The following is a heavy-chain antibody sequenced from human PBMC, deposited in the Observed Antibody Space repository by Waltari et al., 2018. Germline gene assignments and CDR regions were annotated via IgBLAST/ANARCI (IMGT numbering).Heavy chain of an antibody. D-gene: IGHD6-25*01. J-gene: IGHJ3*02. CDR3: ARDSRHSSAGTFDI. CDR2: IGAEWMGWMRDYTSNT. CDR1: GYTFTNYG. Sequence: QIQLVQSGAEVKKDGASVKVSCKASGYTFTNYGISWVRQAPGQGLEWMGWIGAEWMGWMRDYTSNTEYAQRFQGRVTMTIDTSTSTAYMELRSLRSDDTAVYYCARDSRHSSAGTFDIWGQGTVVTVS. V-gene: IGHV1-18*01.